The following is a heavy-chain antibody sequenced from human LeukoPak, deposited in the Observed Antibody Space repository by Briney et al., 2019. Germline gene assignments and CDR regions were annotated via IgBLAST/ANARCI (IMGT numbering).Heavy chain of an antibody. Sequence: ASVTVSCKASGYTFTGYYMHWVRQAPGQGLEWMGWINPNSGGTNYAQKFQGRVTITRDTSISTAYMELSRLRSDDTAVYYCARDASAVVTLAYYFDYWGQGTLVTVSS. CDR3: ARDASAVVTLAYYFDY. D-gene: IGHD4-23*01. CDR2: INPNSGGT. J-gene: IGHJ4*02. CDR1: GYTFTGYY. V-gene: IGHV1-2*02.